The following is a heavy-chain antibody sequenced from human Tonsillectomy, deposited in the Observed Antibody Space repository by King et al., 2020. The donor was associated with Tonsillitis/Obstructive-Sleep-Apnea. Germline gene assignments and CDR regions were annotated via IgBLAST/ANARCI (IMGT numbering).Heavy chain of an antibody. CDR1: GFTFRSYA. D-gene: IGHD3-3*01. CDR3: ARSNVALGILRFSGWLEGAFDI. CDR2: ISNDGSNN. J-gene: IGHJ3*02. V-gene: IGHV3-30*04. Sequence: VQLVESGGGVVQPGRSLRLSCAASGFTFRSYAMHWVRQAPGKGLEWVAVISNDGSNNYYADSVKGRFTISRDNSKNTLYLQMNSLRAEDTAVYYCARSNVALGILRFSGWLEGAFDIWRQGTMVTVSS.